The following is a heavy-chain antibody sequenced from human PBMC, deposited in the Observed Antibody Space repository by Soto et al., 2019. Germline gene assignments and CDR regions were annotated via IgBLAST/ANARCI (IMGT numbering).Heavy chain of an antibody. Sequence: EVQLVESGGGLVQPGGSLRLSCAASGFTFSSYWMSWVRQAPGKGLEWVANIKQDGSEKYYVDSVKGRFTISRDNAKNSLYLQMNSLRAEDTAVYYCARAANYDFWSGTSSLDYWGQGTLVTGSS. CDR1: GFTFSSYW. J-gene: IGHJ4*02. CDR3: ARAANYDFWSGTSSLDY. CDR2: IKQDGSEK. V-gene: IGHV3-7*01. D-gene: IGHD3-3*01.